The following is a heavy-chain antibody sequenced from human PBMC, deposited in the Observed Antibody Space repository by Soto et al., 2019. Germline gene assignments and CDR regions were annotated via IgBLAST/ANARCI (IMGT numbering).Heavy chain of an antibody. J-gene: IGHJ6*02. CDR2: TIPILGTA. Sequence: GASVKVSCKASGGTFTSFAINWVRQAPGQGPEWMGWTIPILGTANYAQKFQGRVTIIADETTNTAHLELSRLRSEDTAVYYCARGNAMDIWGQGTTVTVSS. CDR3: ARGNAMDI. V-gene: IGHV1-69*11. CDR1: GGTFTSFA.